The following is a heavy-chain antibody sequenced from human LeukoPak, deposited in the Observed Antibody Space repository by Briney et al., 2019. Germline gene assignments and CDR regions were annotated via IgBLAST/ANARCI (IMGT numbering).Heavy chain of an antibody. Sequence: GGSLRLSCAASGFTFSSYAMSWVRQAPGKGLEYVSAISGSGGSTYYADSLKGRFTISRDNSKNTLYLQMNSLRAEDTAVYYCAKAFSPRGGKVIATGAFDIWGQGTMVTVSS. J-gene: IGHJ3*02. CDR3: AKAFSPRGGKVIATGAFDI. CDR1: GFTFSSYA. D-gene: IGHD2-21*01. V-gene: IGHV3-23*01. CDR2: ISGSGGST.